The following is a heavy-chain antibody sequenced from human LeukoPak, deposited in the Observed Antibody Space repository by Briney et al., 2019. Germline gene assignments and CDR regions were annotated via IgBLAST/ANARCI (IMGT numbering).Heavy chain of an antibody. CDR1: AGSIKKYY. Sequence: PSETLSLTCTASAGSIKKYYWSWMRQPAGKGLEWIGRVYSSGITHYNPSLQSRVTMSVDTSKNQFSLKLTSVTAADTAVYYCARYNDYSGSSNLYYYYMDVWGKGTPVIISS. CDR3: ARYNDYSGSSNLYYYYMDV. J-gene: IGHJ6*03. CDR2: VYSSGIT. D-gene: IGHD6-6*01. V-gene: IGHV4-4*07.